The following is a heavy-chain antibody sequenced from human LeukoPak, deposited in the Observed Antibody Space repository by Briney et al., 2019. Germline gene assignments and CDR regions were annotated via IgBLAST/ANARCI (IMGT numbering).Heavy chain of an antibody. D-gene: IGHD1-7*01. Sequence: GGSLILSCAASGFTFSSYEMNWVRPAPGKGLEWVSYISSSGSTIYYADSVKGRFTISRDNAKNSLYLQMNSLRAEDTAVYYCARDGTGTIYYGMDVWGQGTTVTVSS. V-gene: IGHV3-48*03. J-gene: IGHJ6*02. CDR2: ISSSGSTI. CDR3: ARDGTGTIYYGMDV. CDR1: GFTFSSYE.